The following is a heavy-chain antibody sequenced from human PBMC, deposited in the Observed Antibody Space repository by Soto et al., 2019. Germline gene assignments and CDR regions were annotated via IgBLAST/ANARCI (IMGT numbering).Heavy chain of an antibody. Sequence: EVQLVESGGGLVKPGGSLRLSCAVSGFTFNTAWMNWVRQAPGKGLEWVGRIKSKADGGTIGYAAPVKGRFTISRDDSKNMLYLQMNSLKTEDTAVYYCAGYDLDYWGQGTLVTVSS. V-gene: IGHV3-15*07. J-gene: IGHJ4*02. CDR1: GFTFNTAW. D-gene: IGHD5-12*01. CDR2: IKSKADGGTI. CDR3: AGYDLDY.